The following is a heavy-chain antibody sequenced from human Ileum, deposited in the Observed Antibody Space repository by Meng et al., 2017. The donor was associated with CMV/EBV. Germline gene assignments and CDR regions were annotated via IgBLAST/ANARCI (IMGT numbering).Heavy chain of an antibody. Sequence: TFITYASSWVRQAPRQGLEYMAGTIPIFGTPNYAQKFQGRVTITTDESTSTAYMELSSLRSEDTAVYYCAVCPPAYYGSGRQRLFDYWGQGTLVTVSS. CDR1: TFITYA. V-gene: IGHV1-69*05. J-gene: IGHJ4*02. D-gene: IGHD3-10*01. CDR3: AVCPPAYYGSGRQRLFDY. CDR2: TIPIFGTP.